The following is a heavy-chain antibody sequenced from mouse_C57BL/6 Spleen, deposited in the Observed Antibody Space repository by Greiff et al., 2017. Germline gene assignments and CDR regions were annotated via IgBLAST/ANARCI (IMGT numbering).Heavy chain of an antibody. Sequence: EVQLQQSGPELVKPGASVTIPCKASGYTFTDYNMDWVKQSHGKSLEWIGDINPNNGGTIYNQKFKGKATLTVDKSSSTAYMELRSLTSEDTAVYYCARRRIYYDYDLYAMYYWGQGTSVTVSS. CDR2: INPNNGGT. D-gene: IGHD2-4*01. CDR1: GYTFTDYN. J-gene: IGHJ4*01. CDR3: ARRRIYYDYDLYAMYY. V-gene: IGHV1-18*01.